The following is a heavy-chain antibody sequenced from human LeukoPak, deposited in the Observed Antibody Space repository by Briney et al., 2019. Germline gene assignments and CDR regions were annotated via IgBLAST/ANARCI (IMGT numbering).Heavy chain of an antibody. V-gene: IGHV4-59*01. CDR3: ARGGAARLRIDY. CDR1: GGSISSYY. Sequence: PSETLSLTCTVSGGSISSYYWSWLRQPPGKGLEWIGYIYYSGSTNYNPSLKSRVTISVDTSKNQFSLKLSSVTAADTAVYYCARGGAARLRIDYWGQGTLVTVSS. J-gene: IGHJ4*02. CDR2: IYYSGST. D-gene: IGHD6-6*01.